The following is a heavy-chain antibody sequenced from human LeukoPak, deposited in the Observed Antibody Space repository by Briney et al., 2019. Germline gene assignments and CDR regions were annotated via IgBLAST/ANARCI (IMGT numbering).Heavy chain of an antibody. CDR1: GGSFSGFS. J-gene: IGHJ4*02. D-gene: IGHD6-19*01. CDR2: INHSGST. Sequence: SETLSLTGPAYGGSFSGFSWSWIPKPPGKGLDWIGKINHSGSTNYNPSLKSRVTISVDTSKNQFSLKLSSVTAADTAVYYCARISGYSSGWYDYWGQGTLVTVSS. V-gene: IGHV4-34*01. CDR3: ARISGYSSGWYDY.